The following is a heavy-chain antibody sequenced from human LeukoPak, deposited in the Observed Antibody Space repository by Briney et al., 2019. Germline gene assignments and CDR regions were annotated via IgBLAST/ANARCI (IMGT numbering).Heavy chain of an antibody. CDR1: GFSFGTYA. V-gene: IGHV3-30*04. CDR3: ARGAILGGYNLIDD. CDR2: ILYDGSLE. J-gene: IGHJ4*02. Sequence: PGKSLRLSCAASGFSFGTYAMHWVRQAPGKGLEWVALILYDGSLENTADPVRGRFIISRDNSKNTLFLQMNSLRIEDTAVYYCARGAILGGYNLIDDWGQGTLVTVSS. D-gene: IGHD1-26*01.